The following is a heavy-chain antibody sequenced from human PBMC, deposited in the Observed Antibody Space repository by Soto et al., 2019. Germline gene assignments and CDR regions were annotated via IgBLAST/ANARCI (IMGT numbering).Heavy chain of an antibody. CDR2: IWYDGSNK. J-gene: IGHJ6*02. CDR1: VFTFSSYG. Sequence: GGSLRLSCAASVFTFSSYGMHWVRQAPGKGLEWVAVIWYDGSNKYYADSVKGRFTISRDNSKNTLYLQMNSLRAEDTAVYYCARGGCGSGGSCYSESYYYYGMDVWGQGTTVTVSS. CDR3: ARGGCGSGGSCYSESYYYYGMDV. D-gene: IGHD2-15*01. V-gene: IGHV3-33*01.